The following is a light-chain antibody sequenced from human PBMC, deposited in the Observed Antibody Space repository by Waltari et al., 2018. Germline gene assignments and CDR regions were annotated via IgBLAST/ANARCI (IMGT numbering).Light chain of an antibody. CDR1: QSVSSTY. CDR3: QQYVSSPLT. Sequence: EIVLTQSPGTLSVSPGERATLSCRTSQSVSSTYIAWYQQKPGQTPRLLIYGASNRATGIPDRSSGSGSATDFTLTISRLEPQDSAVYYCQQYVSSPLTFGGRTKVELK. J-gene: IGKJ4*01. CDR2: GAS. V-gene: IGKV3-20*01.